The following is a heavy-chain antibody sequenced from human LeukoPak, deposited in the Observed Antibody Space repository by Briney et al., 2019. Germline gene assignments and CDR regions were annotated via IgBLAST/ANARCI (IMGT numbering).Heavy chain of an antibody. CDR1: GFTFSSYA. V-gene: IGHV3-23*01. J-gene: IGHJ3*02. CDR3: ARERGGYCSGTSCSNAFDI. Sequence: PGGSLRLSCAASGFTFSSYAMSWVRQAPGKGLEWVSAISGSGGSTYYADSVKGRFTISRDNAKNSLYLQMNSLRAEDTAVYYCARERGGYCSGTSCSNAFDIWGQGTMVTASS. CDR2: ISGSGGST. D-gene: IGHD2-2*01.